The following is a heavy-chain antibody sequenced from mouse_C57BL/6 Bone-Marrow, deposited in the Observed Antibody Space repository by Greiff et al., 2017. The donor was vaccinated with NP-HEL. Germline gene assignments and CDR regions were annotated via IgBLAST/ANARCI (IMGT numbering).Heavy chain of an antibody. CDR3: ALRYPYYFDY. V-gene: IGHV5-17*01. D-gene: IGHD1-1*01. CDR2: ISSGSSTI. J-gene: IGHJ2*01. Sequence: EVKLVESGGGLVKPGGSLKLSCAASGFTFSDYGMHWVRQAPEKGLEWVAYISSGSSTIYYADTVKGRFTISRDNAKNTLFLQMTSLRSEDTAMYYCALRYPYYFDYWGQGTTLTVSS. CDR1: GFTFSDYG.